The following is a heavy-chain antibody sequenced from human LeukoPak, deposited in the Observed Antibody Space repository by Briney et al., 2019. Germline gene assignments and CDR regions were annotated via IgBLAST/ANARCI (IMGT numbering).Heavy chain of an antibody. CDR3: ARHSSGWHFSHFDY. Sequence: SETLSLTCAVYGGSFSGHYWGWIRQPPGKGLEWIGSIFYSGSAYYNPSLKSRVTISVDTSKNQFSLKLSSVTAADTAVYYCARHSSGWHFSHFDYWGQGTLVTVSS. CDR2: IFYSGSA. V-gene: IGHV4-39*01. J-gene: IGHJ4*02. D-gene: IGHD6-19*01. CDR1: GGSFSGHY.